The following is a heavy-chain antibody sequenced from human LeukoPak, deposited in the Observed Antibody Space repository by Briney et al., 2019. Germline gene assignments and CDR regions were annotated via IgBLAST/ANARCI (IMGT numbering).Heavy chain of an antibody. CDR2: IIPIFGTA. Sequence: ASVKVSCKASGGTFSSYAISWVRQAPGQGLEWMGGIIPIFGTANYAQKFQGRVTITADESTSTAYMELSSLRSEDTAVYYCVRGGGYSGSYLDWFDPWGQGTLVTVSS. V-gene: IGHV1-69*13. CDR1: GGTFSSYA. D-gene: IGHD1-26*01. J-gene: IGHJ5*02. CDR3: VRGGGYSGSYLDWFDP.